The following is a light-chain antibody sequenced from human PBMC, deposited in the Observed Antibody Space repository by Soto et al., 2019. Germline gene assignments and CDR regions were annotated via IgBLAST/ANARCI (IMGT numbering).Light chain of an antibody. CDR2: GAS. J-gene: IGKJ2*01. V-gene: IGKV3-15*01. Sequence: EIVMTQSPSTLSLSPGGRAALSCRASQSINSELAWYQQKPGQPPRLLIYGASTRATGVPARFTGSESGSEFTLTISGLQSEDFAVYYCQQGNNWPLTFGQGTRLEI. CDR3: QQGNNWPLT. CDR1: QSINSE.